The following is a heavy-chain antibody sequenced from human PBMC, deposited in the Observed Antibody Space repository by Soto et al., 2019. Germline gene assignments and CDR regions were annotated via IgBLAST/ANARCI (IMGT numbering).Heavy chain of an antibody. D-gene: IGHD5-18*01. J-gene: IGHJ4*02. CDR1: GGTFSSYA. CDR2: IIPIFGTA. V-gene: IGHV1-69*01. CDR3: ARDIPRGYSYGYPAGDC. Sequence: QVQLVQSGAEVKKPGSSVKVSCKASGGTFSSYAISWVRQAPGQGLEWMGGIIPIFGTANYAQKFQSRVTITEGESTSTAYMELSSLRSEDTAVYYCARDIPRGYSYGYPAGDCWGQGTLVTVSS.